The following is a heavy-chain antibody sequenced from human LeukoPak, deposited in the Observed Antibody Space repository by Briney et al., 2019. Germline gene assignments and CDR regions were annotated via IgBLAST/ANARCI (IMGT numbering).Heavy chain of an antibody. CDR1: GGSVSSYY. Sequence: PSETLSLTCTVSGGSVSSYYWSWIRQPPAKGVEWIGYIYYSGSTNYNPSLKSRVTISVDTSKNQFSLKLSSVTAADTAVYYCARAEDDYAVWFDPWGQGTLVTVSS. CDR2: IYYSGST. J-gene: IGHJ5*02. V-gene: IGHV4-59*02. CDR3: ARAEDDYAVWFDP. D-gene: IGHD4-17*01.